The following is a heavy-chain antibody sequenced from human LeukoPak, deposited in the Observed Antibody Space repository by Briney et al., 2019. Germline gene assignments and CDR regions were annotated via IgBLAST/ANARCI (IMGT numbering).Heavy chain of an antibody. V-gene: IGHV4-61*02. CDR2: IYTSGST. CDR3: ARGWGSPRAAFDI. J-gene: IGHJ3*02. Sequence: KSSETLSLTCTVSGGSISSGSYYWSWIRQPAGKGLEWIGRIYTSGSTNYNPSLKSRVTISVDTSKSQFSLKLSSVTAADTAVYYCARGWGSPRAAFDIWGQGTMVTVSS. D-gene: IGHD7-27*01. CDR1: GGSISSGSYY.